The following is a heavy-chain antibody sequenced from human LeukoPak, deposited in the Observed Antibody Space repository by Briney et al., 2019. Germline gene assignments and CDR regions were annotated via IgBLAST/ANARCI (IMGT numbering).Heavy chain of an antibody. CDR3: ARVYSSSPYYYYMDV. CDR2: MNPNSGNT. J-gene: IGHJ6*03. Sequence: ASVKVSGKASGYTFTSYDINWVRQATGQGLEWMGWMNPNSGNTGYAQKFQGRVTMTRNTSISTAYMELSSLRSEDTAVYYCARVYSSSPYYYYMDVWGKGTTVTVSS. V-gene: IGHV1-8*01. D-gene: IGHD6-6*01. CDR1: GYTFTSYD.